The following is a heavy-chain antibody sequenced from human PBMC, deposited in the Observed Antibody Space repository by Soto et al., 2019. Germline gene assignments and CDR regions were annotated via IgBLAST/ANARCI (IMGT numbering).Heavy chain of an antibody. V-gene: IGHV1-69*02. D-gene: IGHD3-9*01. CDR1: GGTFSSYT. CDR2: IIPILGIA. J-gene: IGHJ4*02. Sequence: ASVKVSCKASGGTFSSYTISWVRQAPGQGLEWMGRIIPILGIANYAQKFQGRVTITADKSTSTAYMELSSLRSEDTAVYYCARMGYDILTGYQQKNYFDYWGQGTLVTVSS. CDR3: ARMGYDILTGYQQKNYFDY.